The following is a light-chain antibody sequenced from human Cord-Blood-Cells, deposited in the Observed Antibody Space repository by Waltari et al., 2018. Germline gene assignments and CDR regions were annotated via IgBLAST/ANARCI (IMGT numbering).Light chain of an antibody. V-gene: IGLV2-11*01. CDR2: DVS. Sequence: QSALTPPRSVSGTPGQSVTISCTGTSSDVVGYNYVSWYQQHPGKAPQLMIYDVSKRPSGVPDRFSGSKSGNTASLTISGLQAEDEADYYCCSYAGSYTYVFGTGTKVTVL. CDR1: SSDVVGYNY. CDR3: CSYAGSYTYV. J-gene: IGLJ1*01.